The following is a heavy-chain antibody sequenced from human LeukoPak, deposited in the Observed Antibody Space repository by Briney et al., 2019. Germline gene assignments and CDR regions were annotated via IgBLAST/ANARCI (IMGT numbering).Heavy chain of an antibody. CDR1: GGSISSSSYY. CDR2: IYYSGST. V-gene: IGHV4-39*01. Sequence: SETLSLTCTVSGGSISSSSYYWGWIRQPPGKGLEWIGSIYYSGSTYYNPSLKSRVTISVDTSKNQFSLKLSSVTAADTAVYYCAGHWDVVVVAANNWFDPWGQGTLVTVSS. CDR3: AGHWDVVVVAANNWFDP. J-gene: IGHJ5*02. D-gene: IGHD2-15*01.